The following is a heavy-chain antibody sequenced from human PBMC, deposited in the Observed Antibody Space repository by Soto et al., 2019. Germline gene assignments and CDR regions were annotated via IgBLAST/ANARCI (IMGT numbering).Heavy chain of an antibody. D-gene: IGHD3-3*01. CDR1: GFSFSSYG. V-gene: IGHV3-30*18. J-gene: IGHJ6*02. Sequence: GGSLRLSCAASGFSFSSYGMHWVRQAPGKGLEWVAVISYDGSNKYCADSVQSRFTISRDNSKNTLNLQMNSLRVEDTAVYFCAKETSVSFFAYYYYGMDVWGQGTTVTVSS. CDR2: ISYDGSNK. CDR3: AKETSVSFFAYYYYGMDV.